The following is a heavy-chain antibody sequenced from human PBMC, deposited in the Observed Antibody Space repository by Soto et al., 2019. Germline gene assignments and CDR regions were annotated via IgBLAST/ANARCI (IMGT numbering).Heavy chain of an antibody. CDR2: TYYSGST. J-gene: IGHJ4*02. V-gene: IGHV4-31*03. CDR1: GGSISSGGYY. Sequence: PSETLSLTCTVSGGSISSGGYYWSWIRQHPGKGLEWIGYTYYSGSTYYNPSLKSRVTISVDTSKNQFSLKLSSVTAADTAVYYCARQAVDSSGWPRHGFDYWGQGTLVTVSS. D-gene: IGHD6-19*01. CDR3: ARQAVDSSGWPRHGFDY.